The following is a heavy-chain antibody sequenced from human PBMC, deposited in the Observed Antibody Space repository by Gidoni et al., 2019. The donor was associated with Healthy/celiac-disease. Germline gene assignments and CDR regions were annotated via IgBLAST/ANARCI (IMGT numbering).Heavy chain of an antibody. J-gene: IGHJ4*02. D-gene: IGHD2-2*01. Sequence: QITLKESGPTMVKPTQTLTLTCTLSGFSPSTSGVGVGWIRQPTGKALGWLALIYWDDDKRYSPSLKRRLTITKDTSKCQVVLTKTNMDPVDTATYYCAHTPAVVVPGDFDYWGQGTLVTVSS. V-gene: IGHV2-5*02. CDR3: AHTPAVVVPGDFDY. CDR1: GFSPSTSGVG. CDR2: IYWDDDK.